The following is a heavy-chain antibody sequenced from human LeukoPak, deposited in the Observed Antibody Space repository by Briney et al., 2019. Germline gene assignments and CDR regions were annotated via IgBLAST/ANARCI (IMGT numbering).Heavy chain of an antibody. CDR1: GFTVSNTY. J-gene: IGHJ4*02. CDR3: ARDSSGPAF. D-gene: IGHD6-19*01. CDR2: IYDTGGT. V-gene: IGHV3-53*01. Sequence: GGSLRLSCAASGFTVSNTYMSWVRQAPGKGLEWVSVIYDTGGTFYSDSVKGRFTVSRDYSKNTLYLQMNGLRVDDTAVYYCARDSSGPAFWGQGTLVTVSS.